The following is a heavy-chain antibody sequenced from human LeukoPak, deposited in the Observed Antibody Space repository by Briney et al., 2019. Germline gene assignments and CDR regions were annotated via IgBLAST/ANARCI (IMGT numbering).Heavy chain of an antibody. J-gene: IGHJ4*02. D-gene: IGHD3-3*01. V-gene: IGHV3-23*01. CDR3: TTDDLGTIYDFWSGGGY. CDR1: GFTVSSNY. Sequence: GGSLRLSCAASGFTVSSNYMSWVRQAPGKGLEWVSAISGSGGSTYYADSVKGRFTISRDNSKNTLYLQMNSLKTEDTAVYYCTTDDLGTIYDFWSGGGYWGQGTLVTVSS. CDR2: ISGSGGST.